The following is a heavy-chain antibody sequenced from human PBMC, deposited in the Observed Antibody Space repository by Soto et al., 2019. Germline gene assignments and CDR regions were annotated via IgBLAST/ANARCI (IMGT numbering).Heavy chain of an antibody. J-gene: IGHJ4*02. CDR1: GGSISSGGYS. CDR3: ARAMTTVTTIDY. D-gene: IGHD4-17*01. Sequence: SETLSLTCTVSGGSISSGGYSWTWIRQHPGKGLEWIGYIYHSGSTYYNPSLKSRVTISVDRSKNQFSLKLSSVTAADTAVYYCARAMTTVTTIDYWGQGTLVTVSS. V-gene: IGHV4-30-2*01. CDR2: IYHSGST.